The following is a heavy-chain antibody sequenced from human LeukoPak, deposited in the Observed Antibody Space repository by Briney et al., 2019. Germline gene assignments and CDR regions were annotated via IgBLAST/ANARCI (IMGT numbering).Heavy chain of an antibody. J-gene: IGHJ3*01. V-gene: IGHV3-7*01. CDR2: IRQDGSDK. CDR3: VVYKYILSWSAFDF. D-gene: IGHD6-13*01. Sequence: GGSLRLSCAASGFTFSRFWMSWVRQAPGKGLEWVADIRQDGSDKYYVDSVKGRFIISRDNAKKSVSLHMNNLRVEDTAVYYCVVYKYILSWSAFDFWGRGTMVTVSS. CDR1: GFTFSRFW.